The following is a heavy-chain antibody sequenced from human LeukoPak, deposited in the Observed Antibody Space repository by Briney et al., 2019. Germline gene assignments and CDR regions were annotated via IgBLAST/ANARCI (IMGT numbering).Heavy chain of an antibody. CDR2: IKQDGSEK. J-gene: IGHJ4*02. Sequence: GGSLRLSCAVSGFTFSRYWMTWVRHAPGKGLEWVANIKQDGSEKYSVDSVKGRFTISRDNAKNSLYLQMNSLRAEDTAVYYCATAVFPTRPFYDFWSGWDYWGQGTLVTVSS. V-gene: IGHV3-7*01. D-gene: IGHD3-3*01. CDR3: ATAVFPTRPFYDFWSGWDY. CDR1: GFTFSRYW.